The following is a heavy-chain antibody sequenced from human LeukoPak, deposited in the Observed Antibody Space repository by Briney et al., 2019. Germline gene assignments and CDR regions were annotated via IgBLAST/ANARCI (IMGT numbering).Heavy chain of an antibody. D-gene: IGHD6-19*01. V-gene: IGHV4-59*01. Sequence: SETLSLTCTVSGGSISSYYWSWIRQPPGKGLEWIGYIYYSGSTNYNPSLKSRVTISVDTSKNQFSLKLSSVTAADTAVYYCARLWAGTDYYYYYMDVWGKGTTVTVSS. CDR2: IYYSGST. J-gene: IGHJ6*03. CDR1: GGSISSYY. CDR3: ARLWAGTDYYYYYMDV.